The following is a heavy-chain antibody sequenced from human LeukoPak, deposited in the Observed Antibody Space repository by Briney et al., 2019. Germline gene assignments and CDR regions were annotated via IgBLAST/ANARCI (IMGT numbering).Heavy chain of an antibody. V-gene: IGHV3-48*03. D-gene: IGHD3-3*01. J-gene: IGHJ3*02. CDR3: ATGLSGLSDTFDI. CDR2: ISSSGTTI. CDR1: GFTFSSYE. Sequence: GGSLRLSCAASGFTFSSYEMNWVRQAPGKGLAWVSYISSSGTTIYYADSVKGRFTISRDNAKNSLYLQMNSLRAEDTALYYCATGLSGLSDTFDIWGQGTMVSVSS.